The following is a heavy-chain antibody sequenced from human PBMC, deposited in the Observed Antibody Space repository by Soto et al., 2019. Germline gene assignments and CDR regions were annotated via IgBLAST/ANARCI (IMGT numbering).Heavy chain of an antibody. J-gene: IGHJ4*02. D-gene: IGHD3-22*01. V-gene: IGHV4-30-4*01. CDR1: GASISSGDHY. CDR2: IYYSGTT. CDR3: ASYYDSSGPTYDF. Sequence: QVQLQESGPGLVKPSQTLSLTCTVSGASISSGDHYWSWIRQPPGKGLEWIGYIYYSGTTYYNPSLKSLLTISVDTTKNQFSLKLTSVTAADTAVYYCASYYDSSGPTYDFWGQGTLVTVSS.